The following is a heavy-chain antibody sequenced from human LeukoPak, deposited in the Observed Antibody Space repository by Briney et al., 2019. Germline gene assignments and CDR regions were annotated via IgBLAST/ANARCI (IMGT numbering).Heavy chain of an antibody. CDR1: GGTFSSYA. J-gene: IGHJ5*02. D-gene: IGHD2-15*01. V-gene: IGHV1-69*04. CDR3: AAVVVVAATSWFDP. Sequence: ASVKVSCKASGGTFSSYAISWVRQAPGQGLEWMGRIIPILGIANYAQKFQGRVTITADKSTSTAYMELSSLRSEDTAVYYCAAVVVVAATSWFDPWGQGTLVTVSS. CDR2: IIPILGIA.